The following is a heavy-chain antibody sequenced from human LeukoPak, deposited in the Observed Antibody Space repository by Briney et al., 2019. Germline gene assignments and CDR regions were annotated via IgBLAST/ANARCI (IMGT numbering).Heavy chain of an antibody. CDR1: GFTFSSYA. V-gene: IGHV3-21*01. Sequence: GGSLRLSCAASGFTFSSYAMNWVRQAPDKGLEWVASISSGNNYIYYADSVKGRFTISRDNAKNTLYLQMNSLRAEDTAVYYCARVYDYDSSGYYRGYYYYYMDVWGKGTTVTISS. CDR2: ISSGNNYI. J-gene: IGHJ6*03. CDR3: ARVYDYDSSGYYRGYYYYYMDV. D-gene: IGHD3-22*01.